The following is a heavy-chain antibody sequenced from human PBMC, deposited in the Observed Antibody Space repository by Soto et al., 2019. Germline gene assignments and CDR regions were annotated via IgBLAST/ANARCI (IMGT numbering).Heavy chain of an antibody. Sequence: QVQLVQSGAEVKKPGASVKVSCKASGYTFTSYDINWVRQATGQGLEWMGWMNPNSGNTGYAQKFQGRVTMTRNTSSSTAYMELGSLRSEDTAVYYCARGSQLDRGGYYYYGMDVWGQGTTVTVSS. CDR3: ARGSQLDRGGYYYYGMDV. D-gene: IGHD6-6*01. J-gene: IGHJ6*02. CDR1: GYTFTSYD. CDR2: MNPNSGNT. V-gene: IGHV1-8*01.